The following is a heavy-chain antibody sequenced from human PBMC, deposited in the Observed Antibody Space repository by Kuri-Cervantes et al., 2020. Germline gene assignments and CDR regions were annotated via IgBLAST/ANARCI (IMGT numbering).Heavy chain of an antibody. CDR2: IYYSGST. D-gene: IGHD3-10*01. V-gene: IGHV4-61*01. CDR3: ARAGSGRGWFDP. CDR1: GGSVSSGSYY. Sequence: SETLSLTCTVSGGSVSSGSYYWSWIRQPPGKGLEWIGYIYYSGSTNYNPSLKSRVTISVDTSKKQFSLKLSSVTAADTAVYYCARAGSGRGWFDPWGQGTLVTVSS. J-gene: IGHJ5*02.